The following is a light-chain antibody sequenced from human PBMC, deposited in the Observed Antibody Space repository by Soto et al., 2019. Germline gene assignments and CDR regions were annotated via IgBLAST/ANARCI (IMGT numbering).Light chain of an antibody. J-gene: IGKJ1*01. CDR1: QSISNY. Sequence: DIQMTQSPSSLSASVRDRVTITCRASQSISNYLNWYQQKPGKAPKLLIYKASSLESGVPSRFSGSGSGTEFTLTISSLQPDDFATYYCQQYNSYPWTFGQGTKVEIK. CDR2: KAS. CDR3: QQYNSYPWT. V-gene: IGKV1-5*03.